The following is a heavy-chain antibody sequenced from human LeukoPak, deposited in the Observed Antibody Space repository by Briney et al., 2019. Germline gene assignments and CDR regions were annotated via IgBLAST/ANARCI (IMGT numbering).Heavy chain of an antibody. CDR3: GKASVQWLVYYFDY. Sequence: PGRSLRLSCAASGFTFDDYAMHWVRQAPGKGLEWVSGISWNSGSICYADSVKGRFTISRDNAKNCLYLQMNSLRAEDTALYYCGKASVQWLVYYFDYWGQGTLVTVSS. D-gene: IGHD6-19*01. CDR1: GFTFDDYA. V-gene: IGHV3-9*01. CDR2: ISWNSGSI. J-gene: IGHJ4*02.